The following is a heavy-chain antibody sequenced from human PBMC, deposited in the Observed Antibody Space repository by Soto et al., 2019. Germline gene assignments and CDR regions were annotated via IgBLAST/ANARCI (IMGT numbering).Heavy chain of an antibody. CDR3: ARGGWVPLRYFDWLLYSGPFDY. D-gene: IGHD3-9*01. J-gene: IGHJ4*02. Sequence: GGSLRLSCAASGFTFSSYSMNWVRQAPGKGLEWVSSISSTSSYIYYADSVKGRFTISRDNAKNSLYLQMNSLRAEDTAVYYCARGGWVPLRYFDWLLYSGPFDYWGQGTLVTVSS. CDR1: GFTFSSYS. V-gene: IGHV3-21*01. CDR2: ISSTSSYI.